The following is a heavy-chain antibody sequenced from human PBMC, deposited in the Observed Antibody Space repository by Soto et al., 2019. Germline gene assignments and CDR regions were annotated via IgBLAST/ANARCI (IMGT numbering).Heavy chain of an antibody. Sequence: EVQLVESGGGLVQPGGSLRLSCAASGFTFSRYGMSWVRQAPGKGLEWVANIKADGSERYYVDSVKGRFTISRDNAKNARYLQMNILRAEDTAVYYWARATGADKEDYWGQGTLVTVSS. D-gene: IGHD3-10*01. V-gene: IGHV3-7*04. CDR2: IKADGSER. CDR1: GFTFSRYG. CDR3: ARATGADKEDY. J-gene: IGHJ4*02.